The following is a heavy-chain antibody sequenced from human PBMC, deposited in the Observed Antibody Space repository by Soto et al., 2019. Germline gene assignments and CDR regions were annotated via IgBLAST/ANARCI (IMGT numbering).Heavy chain of an antibody. CDR3: ARAGAKSSYSSSWYRTTWYYFDY. CDR1: GFTVSSNY. J-gene: IGHJ4*02. V-gene: IGHV3-53*01. D-gene: IGHD6-13*01. CDR2: IYSGGST. Sequence: GGSLRLSCAASGFTVSSNYMSWVRQAPGKGLEWVSVIYSGGSTYYADSVKGRFTISRDNSKNTLYLQMNSLRAEDTAVYYCARAGAKSSYSSSWYRTTWYYFDYWGQGTLVTVSS.